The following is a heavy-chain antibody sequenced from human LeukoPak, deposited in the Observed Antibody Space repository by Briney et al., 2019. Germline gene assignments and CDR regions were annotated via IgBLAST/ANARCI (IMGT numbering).Heavy chain of an antibody. CDR3: ARLIVPAAIEGGMDV. V-gene: IGHV4-4*07. Sequence: PSETLSLTCTVSGGSISSYYWSWIRQLAGKGLEWIGRIYTSGSTNYNPSLKSRVTMSVDTSKNQFSLKLSSVTAADTAVYYCARLIVPAAIEGGMDVWGKGTTVTVSS. D-gene: IGHD2-2*02. CDR2: IYTSGST. J-gene: IGHJ6*04. CDR1: GGSISSYY.